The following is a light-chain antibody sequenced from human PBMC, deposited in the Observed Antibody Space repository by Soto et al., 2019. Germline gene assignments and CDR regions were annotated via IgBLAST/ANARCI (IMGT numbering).Light chain of an antibody. CDR2: DVS. CDR1: SRDVGGYDF. CDR3: SSYTSTSTVI. J-gene: IGLJ2*01. V-gene: IGLV2-14*01. Sequence: QSVLTQPASVSGSPGQSITISCTGTSRDVGGYDFVSWYQQHPGKVPKLLIYDVSNRPSGASNRFSGSKSGNTASLTISGLQAEDEADYYCSSYTSTSTVIFGGGTKLTVL.